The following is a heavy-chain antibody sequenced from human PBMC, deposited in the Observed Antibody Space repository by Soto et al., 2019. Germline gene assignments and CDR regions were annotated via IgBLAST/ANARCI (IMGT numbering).Heavy chain of an antibody. CDR1: GGTFSSYA. CDR2: IIPIFGTA. D-gene: IGHD2-21*01. Sequence: GASVKVSCKASGGTFSSYAISWVRQAPGQGLEWMGGIIPIFGTANYAQKFQGRVTITADESTSTAYMELSSLTSGDTAVYFCARRIPDRKFDSWGQGTQVTVSS. CDR3: ARRIPDRKFDS. J-gene: IGHJ4*02. V-gene: IGHV1-69*13.